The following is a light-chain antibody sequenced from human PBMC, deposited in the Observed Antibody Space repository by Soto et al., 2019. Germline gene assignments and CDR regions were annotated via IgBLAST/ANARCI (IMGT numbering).Light chain of an antibody. V-gene: IGKV1D-16*01. CDR3: QQYNIYPLT. J-gene: IGKJ4*01. CDR1: QDINSY. CDR2: AAS. Sequence: DVQMTQSPSSLSASVGERVTITCRASQDINSYLAWYQQKPGNAPKCLIYAASSLQTGVPSRFSGSESGTDFTLTISNLQPEDSATYYCQQYNIYPLTFGGGTKVEI.